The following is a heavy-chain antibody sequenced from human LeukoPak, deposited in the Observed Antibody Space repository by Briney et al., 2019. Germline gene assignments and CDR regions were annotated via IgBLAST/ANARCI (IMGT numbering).Heavy chain of an antibody. Sequence: GATVKISCKVSGYTFTDYYMHWVQQAPGKGLEWMGLVDPEDGETIYAEKFQGRVTITADTSTDTAYMELSSLRSKDTAVYYCATPTYHYYDSSGYAFDIWGQGTMVTVSS. CDR1: GYTFTDYY. CDR3: ATPTYHYYDSSGYAFDI. CDR2: VDPEDGET. D-gene: IGHD3-22*01. J-gene: IGHJ3*02. V-gene: IGHV1-69-2*01.